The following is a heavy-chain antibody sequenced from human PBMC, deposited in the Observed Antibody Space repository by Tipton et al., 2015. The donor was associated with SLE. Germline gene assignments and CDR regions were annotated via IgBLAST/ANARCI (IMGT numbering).Heavy chain of an antibody. CDR3: ARAVGMDV. CDR1: GFTFSSYW. V-gene: IGHV3-15*01. Sequence: SLRLSCAASGFTFSSYWMSWVRQAPGKGLEWVGRIKSKTDGGTTDYAAPVKGRFTISRDDSKNTLYLQMNSLRAEDTAVYYCARAVGMDVWGQGTTVTVSS. CDR2: IKSKTDGGTT. J-gene: IGHJ6*02.